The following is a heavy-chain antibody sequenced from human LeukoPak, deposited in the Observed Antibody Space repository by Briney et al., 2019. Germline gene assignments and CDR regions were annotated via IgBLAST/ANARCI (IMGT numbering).Heavy chain of an antibody. CDR3: ARDDRYSYGYNDY. CDR2: ISTSSTSM. D-gene: IGHD5-18*01. V-gene: IGHV3-48*04. Sequence: TGGSLRLSCAASGFTFSSYGMNWVRQAPGKGLEWISYISTSSTSMFYADSVKGRFTISRDNGKESLYLQMNSLRAEDTAVYYCARDDRYSYGYNDYWGQGTLVTVSS. J-gene: IGHJ4*02. CDR1: GFTFSSYG.